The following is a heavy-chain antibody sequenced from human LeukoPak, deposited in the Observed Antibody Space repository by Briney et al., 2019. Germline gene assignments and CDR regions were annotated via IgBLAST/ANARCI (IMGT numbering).Heavy chain of an antibody. Sequence: AGSLRLSCAASGFTFSSSSMNWVRQAPGKGLEFVSSISPSSSNIYYPFSVSGRFTRSRAYAKNLLFLQMNSLRAEDRAVYYSAREGGSCSGGSCCFFDYWGQGTLVTVSS. CDR2: ISPSSSNI. D-gene: IGHD2-15*01. V-gene: IGHV3-21*06. CDR3: AREGGSCSGGSCCFFDY. CDR1: GFTFSSSS. J-gene: IGHJ4*02.